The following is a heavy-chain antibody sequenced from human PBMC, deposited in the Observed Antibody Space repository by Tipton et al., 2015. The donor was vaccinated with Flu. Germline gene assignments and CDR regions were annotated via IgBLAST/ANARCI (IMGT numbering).Heavy chain of an antibody. V-gene: IGHV1-69*13. CDR2: IIPIFGTA. Sequence: QSGPEVKKPGASVKVSCKASGYTFTSYGISWVRQAPGQGLEWMGWIIPIFGTANYAQKFQGRVTITADESTSTAYMELSSLRSDDTAVYYCAREEGVVPAARSSGFRRVTDRGHAFDPWGQGTLVTVSS. CDR3: AREEGVVPAARSSGFRRVTDRGHAFDP. D-gene: IGHD2-2*01. J-gene: IGHJ5*02. CDR1: GYTFTSYG.